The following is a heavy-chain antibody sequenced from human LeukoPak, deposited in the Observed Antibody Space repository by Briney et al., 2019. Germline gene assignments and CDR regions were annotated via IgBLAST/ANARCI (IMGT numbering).Heavy chain of an antibody. Sequence: PGGSLRLSCAASGFTFSSYGMHWVRQAPGKGLEWVAVISYDGSNKYYADSVKGRFTISRDNSKNTLYLQMNSLRVEDTAVYYCAKDVVPIAVAGTDGMDVWGKGTTVTVSS. CDR1: GFTFSSYG. D-gene: IGHD6-19*01. V-gene: IGHV3-30*18. CDR2: ISYDGSNK. J-gene: IGHJ6*04. CDR3: AKDVVPIAVAGTDGMDV.